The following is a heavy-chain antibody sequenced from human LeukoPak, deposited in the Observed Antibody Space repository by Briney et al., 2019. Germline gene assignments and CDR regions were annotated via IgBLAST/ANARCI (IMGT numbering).Heavy chain of an antibody. CDR2: ITSSSSYI. Sequence: GSLRLSCAASGFTFNRYKMNWVRQASGEGVEWVPSITSSSSYIYYADSVKGRFTISRDNAKNSLYLQMNSLRAEDTAVYYCASSLDFWSGYYPNYWGQGTLVTVSS. V-gene: IGHV3-21*01. D-gene: IGHD3-3*01. CDR1: GFTFNRYK. CDR3: ASSLDFWSGYYPNY. J-gene: IGHJ4*02.